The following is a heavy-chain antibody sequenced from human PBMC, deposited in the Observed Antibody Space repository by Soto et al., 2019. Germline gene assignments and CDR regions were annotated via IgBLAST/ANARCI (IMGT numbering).Heavy chain of an antibody. D-gene: IGHD6-19*01. J-gene: IGHJ4*02. CDR3: AKDREAVAGPFDY. CDR2: ISYDGSNK. V-gene: IGHV3-30*18. Sequence: RGSLRLSCAASGFTFSSYGMHWVRQAPGKGLEWVAVISYDGSNKYYADSVKGRFTISRDNSKNTLYLQMNSLRAEDTAVYYCAKDREAVAGPFDYWGQGTLVTVSS. CDR1: GFTFSSYG.